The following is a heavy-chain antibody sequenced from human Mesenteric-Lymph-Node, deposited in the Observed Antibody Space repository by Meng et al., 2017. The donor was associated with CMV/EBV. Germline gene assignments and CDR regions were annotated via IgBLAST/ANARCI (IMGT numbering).Heavy chain of an antibody. V-gene: IGHV1-2*02. J-gene: IGHJ4*02. CDR2: INTNSGGT. Sequence: ASVKVSCKASGYTFTGYYMHWVRQAPGQGLEWMGWINTNSGGTNYAQKFQGRVTMTRDTSISTAYMELSRLRSDDTAVYYCARVIGGGSTSYLFDYWGQGTLVTVSS. CDR3: ARVIGGGSTSYLFDY. CDR1: GYTFTGYY. D-gene: IGHD2-2*01.